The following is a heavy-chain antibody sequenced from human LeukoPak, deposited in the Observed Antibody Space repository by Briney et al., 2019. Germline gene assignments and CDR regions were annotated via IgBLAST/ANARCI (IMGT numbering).Heavy chain of an antibody. Sequence: GGSLRLSCAASGFTFSSYWMHWVRQVPGKGLVWVARINPNGRGTSYGDSVEGRFTIPRDNAENTLYLEMNSLRDDDTAVYYCARGSSTVTTKDYFDPWGQGIQVTVSS. CDR3: ARGSSTVTTKDYFDP. CDR2: INPNGRGT. V-gene: IGHV3-74*01. CDR1: GFTFSSYW. J-gene: IGHJ5*02. D-gene: IGHD4-17*01.